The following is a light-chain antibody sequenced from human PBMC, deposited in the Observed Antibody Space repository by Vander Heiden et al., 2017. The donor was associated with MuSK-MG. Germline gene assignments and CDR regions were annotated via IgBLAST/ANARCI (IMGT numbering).Light chain of an antibody. CDR2: KDN. Sequence: SFELTPPPSVSVSPGQTATITCSGDLLSKQYAYWYQLKAGQAPKLMIYKDNERPSGIPERFSGSSSGTTVTLTISGVQAEDEAVYFCQSADSGVTYIVFGGGTKLTVL. J-gene: IGLJ2*01. CDR3: QSADSGVTYIV. CDR1: LLSKQY. V-gene: IGLV3-25*03.